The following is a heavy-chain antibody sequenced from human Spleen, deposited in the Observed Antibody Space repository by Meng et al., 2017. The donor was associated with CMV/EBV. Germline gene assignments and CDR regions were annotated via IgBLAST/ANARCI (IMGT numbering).Heavy chain of an antibody. CDR3: ARESEMATIDY. CDR2: TYYRSKWYN. D-gene: IGHD5-24*01. V-gene: IGHV6-1*01. CDR1: GDSVSSNRAA. J-gene: IGHJ4*02. Sequence: QVQRMHPGPGLVTAPMHLSLTSASSGDSVSSNRAACEWISQSPWRGLEWLGRTYYRSKWYNDYAVSVKSRITINPDTSKNQFSLQLNSVTPEDTAVYYCARESEMATIDYWGQGTLVTVSS.